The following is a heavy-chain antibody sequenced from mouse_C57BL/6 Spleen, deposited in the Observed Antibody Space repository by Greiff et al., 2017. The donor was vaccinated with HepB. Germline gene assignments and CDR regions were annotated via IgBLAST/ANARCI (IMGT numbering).Heavy chain of an antibody. D-gene: IGHD1-1*01. V-gene: IGHV1-53*01. J-gene: IGHJ2*01. CDR2: INPSNGGT. CDR3: ARYYGSSYFDY. Sequence: QVPLQQPGTVLLNPCSSVMLSCNSSFYTFPSYWLLWVLQKPGQGLELIGNINPSNGGTNYNEKFKSKSTLTVDKSSSTAYMQLSSLTSEDSAVYYCARYYGSSYFDYWGQGTTLTVSS. CDR1: FYTFPSYW.